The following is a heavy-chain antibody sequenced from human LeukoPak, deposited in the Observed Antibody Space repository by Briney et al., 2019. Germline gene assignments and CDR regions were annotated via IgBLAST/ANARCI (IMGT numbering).Heavy chain of an antibody. V-gene: IGHV3-48*01. CDR2: ISTSSTTT. Sequence: GGSLRLSCAASGFTFSSYSMNWVRQAPGKGLEWVSYISTSSTTTMYADSVKGRFTIPRDNAENSLYLQMNSLRAEDTGVYYCARDTESSYNWFDPWGRGTLVTVSS. CDR1: GFTFSSYS. D-gene: IGHD6-19*01. CDR3: ARDTESSYNWFDP. J-gene: IGHJ5*02.